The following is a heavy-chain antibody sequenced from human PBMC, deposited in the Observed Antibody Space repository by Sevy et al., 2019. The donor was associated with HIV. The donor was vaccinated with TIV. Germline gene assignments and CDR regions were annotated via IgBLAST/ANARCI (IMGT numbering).Heavy chain of an antibody. J-gene: IGHJ4*02. CDR1: GFTFDDYA. CDR2: ISWNSGST. D-gene: IGHD3-9*01. Sequence: GGSLRLSCAASGFTFDDYAMHWVRQAPGKGLEWVSGISWNSGSTGYAYSVKGRFTTSRDNAKNSLYRPMNSLRAEDTALYYGAKDLPDYDTLTGYPGAFDYWGQGTLVTVSS. V-gene: IGHV3-9*01. CDR3: AKDLPDYDTLTGYPGAFDY.